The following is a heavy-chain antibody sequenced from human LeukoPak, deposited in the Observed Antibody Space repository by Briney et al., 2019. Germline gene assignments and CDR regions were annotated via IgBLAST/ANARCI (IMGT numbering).Heavy chain of an antibody. CDR1: GGSFSDYY. J-gene: IGHJ4*02. V-gene: IGHV4-34*01. CDR2: INHSGST. D-gene: IGHD2-2*01. Sequence: PSETLSLTCAVYGGSFSDYYWSWIRQPPGKGLEWIGEINHSGSTGYNPSLKSRVTISVDTSKNQFSLEVSFVTAADTALYYCARRVVPATIDYWGQGSLVTVSS. CDR3: ARRVVPATIDY.